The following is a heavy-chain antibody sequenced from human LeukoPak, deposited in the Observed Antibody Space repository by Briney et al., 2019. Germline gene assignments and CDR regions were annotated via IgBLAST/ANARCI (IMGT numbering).Heavy chain of an antibody. CDR2: IYPGDSDT. Sequence: GESLKISCKGSGYRFTSDWIGWVRQMPGKGLEWMGIIYPGDSDTRYSPSFQGQVTISADKSVNTAYLQWSSLKASDTAMYYCARLSGRVVCSAGSCNIDSWGQGTLVTVSS. D-gene: IGHD2-15*01. J-gene: IGHJ4*02. CDR3: ARLSGRVVCSAGSCNIDS. V-gene: IGHV5-51*01. CDR1: GYRFTSDW.